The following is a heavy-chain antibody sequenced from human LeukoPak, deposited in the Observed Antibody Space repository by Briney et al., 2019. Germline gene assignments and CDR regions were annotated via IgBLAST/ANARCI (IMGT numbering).Heavy chain of an antibody. CDR3: ARIDSSGSYGMDV. J-gene: IGHJ6*02. Sequence: SETLSLTCTVSGGSISSYNWSWLRQPPGKGLERSGYIYYSGSTNYNPSLKSRVTISVDTSKNQFSLKLSSVTAADTAVYYCARIDSSGSYGMDVWGQGTTVTVSS. CDR2: IYYSGST. CDR1: GGSISSYN. D-gene: IGHD1-14*01. V-gene: IGHV4-59*08.